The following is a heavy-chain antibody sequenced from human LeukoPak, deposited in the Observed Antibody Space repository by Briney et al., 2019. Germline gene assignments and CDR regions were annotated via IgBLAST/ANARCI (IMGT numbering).Heavy chain of an antibody. J-gene: IGHJ6*03. D-gene: IGHD5-18*01. CDR1: GGSFSGYY. Sequence: SETLSLTCAVYGGSFSGYYWSWIRQPPGKGLEWIGEINHSGSTNYNPSLKSRVTISVDTSKNQFSLKLSSVTAADTAVYYCASGRGYSYGYYYHYMDVWGKGTTVTVSS. V-gene: IGHV4-34*01. CDR3: ASGRGYSYGYYYHYMDV. CDR2: INHSGST.